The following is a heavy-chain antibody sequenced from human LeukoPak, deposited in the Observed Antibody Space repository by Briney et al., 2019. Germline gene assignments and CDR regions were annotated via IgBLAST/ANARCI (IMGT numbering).Heavy chain of an antibody. V-gene: IGHV3-30*02. CDR3: ATDGGKWELLFDY. CDR1: GFNG. D-gene: IGHD1-26*01. CDR2: MQYDGSDK. J-gene: IGHJ4*02. Sequence: GGSLRLSCAVSGFNGMHWVRQAPGKGLEWVAFMQYDGSDKSYADSVKGRFTISRDNSKNTLYLQMNSPRPEDTAVYSCATDGGKWELLFDYWGQGTLVTVSS.